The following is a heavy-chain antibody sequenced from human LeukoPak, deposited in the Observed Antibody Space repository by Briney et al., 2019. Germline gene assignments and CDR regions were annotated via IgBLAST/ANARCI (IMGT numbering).Heavy chain of an antibody. CDR1: GGSISSSNW. V-gene: IGHV4-4*02. Sequence: SGTLSLTCAVSGGSISSSNWWSWVRQPPGKGLEWIGEIYHSGSTNYNPSLKSRVTISVDKSKNQFSLKLNSVTAADTAVYYRARANYGSGSYTIWFDPWGQGTLVTVSS. CDR3: ARANYGSGSYTIWFDP. CDR2: IYHSGST. J-gene: IGHJ5*02. D-gene: IGHD3-10*01.